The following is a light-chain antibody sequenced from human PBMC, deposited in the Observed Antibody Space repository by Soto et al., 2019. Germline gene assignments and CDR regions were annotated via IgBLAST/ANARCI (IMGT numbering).Light chain of an antibody. J-gene: IGKJ1*01. CDR2: QTS. CDR1: QYINTR. CDR3: HQRQSWPRT. V-gene: IGKV3-11*01. Sequence: EIFLTQSPSTLSSFPVDTVTLSCRASQYINTRLAWYQHRPGQAPRLLIYQTSIRAAGIPARFSASGSGTDFTLTISDVQPEDFALYYCHQRQSWPRTFGQGTKVDIK.